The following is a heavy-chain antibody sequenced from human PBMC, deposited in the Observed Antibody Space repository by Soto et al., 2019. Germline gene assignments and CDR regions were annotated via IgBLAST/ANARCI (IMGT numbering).Heavy chain of an antibody. D-gene: IGHD3-22*01. CDR1: GYTFTGYY. V-gene: IGHV1-2*04. Sequence: ASVKVSCKASGYTFTGYYMHWVRQAPGQGLEWMGWINPNSGGTNYAQKFQGWVTMTRDTSISTAYMELSRLRSDDTAVYYCARGGDYYDSSGYYLFDYWGQGTLVTVSS. CDR3: ARGGDYYDSSGYYLFDY. J-gene: IGHJ4*02. CDR2: INPNSGGT.